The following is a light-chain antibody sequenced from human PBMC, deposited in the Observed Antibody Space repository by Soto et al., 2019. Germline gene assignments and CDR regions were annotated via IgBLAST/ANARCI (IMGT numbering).Light chain of an antibody. CDR3: SSYAGSNNFVM. CDR2: EVN. V-gene: IGLV2-8*01. J-gene: IGLJ3*02. Sequence: QSVLTQSPSAAGSPGQSVTISCTGTSSDAGGYTYVSWYQQHPGKAPKLITYEVNKRPSGVPDRFSGSKSGNTASLTVSGLQAEDEADYYCSSYAGSNNFVMFGGGTKLTVL. CDR1: SSDAGGYTY.